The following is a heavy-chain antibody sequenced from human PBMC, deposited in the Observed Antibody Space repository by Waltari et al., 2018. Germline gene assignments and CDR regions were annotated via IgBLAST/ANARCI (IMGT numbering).Heavy chain of an antibody. J-gene: IGHJ6*02. V-gene: IGHV3-21*01. D-gene: IGHD1-26*01. Sequence: EVQLVESGGGLVKPGGSLRLSCAASGFTFSSYSMNWVRKAPGKGLEWVSSISSSSSYIYYADSVKGRFTISRDNAKNSLYLQMNSLRAEDTAVYYCARDQGGGLYYYGMDVWGQGTTVTVSS. CDR1: GFTFSSYS. CDR3: ARDQGGGLYYYGMDV. CDR2: ISSSSSYI.